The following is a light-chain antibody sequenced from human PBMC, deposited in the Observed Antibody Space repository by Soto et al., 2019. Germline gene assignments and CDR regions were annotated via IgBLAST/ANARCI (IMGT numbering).Light chain of an antibody. CDR2: EVN. CDR1: SSDVGGYNY. CDR3: SSKTSSRTPFV. V-gene: IGLV2-14*01. J-gene: IGLJ1*01. Sequence: QSVLTQPASVSGSPGQSITISCTGTSSDVGGYNYVSWYQQHPGNAPRLMIYEVNNRPSGVPNRFSGSKSGNTASLTISGLQAEDGADYYCSSKTSSRTPFVFGTGTKVTVL.